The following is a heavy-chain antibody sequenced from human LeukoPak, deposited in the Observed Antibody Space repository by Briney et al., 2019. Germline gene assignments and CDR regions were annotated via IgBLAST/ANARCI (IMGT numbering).Heavy chain of an antibody. D-gene: IGHD2-15*01. Sequence: PGGSLRLSCAASGFTFSSYSMNWVRQAPGKGLEWVSYISSSSSTIYYADSVKGRFTISRDNAKNSLYLQMNSLRAEDTAVYYCAREGRLNFDYWGQGTLVTVSS. J-gene: IGHJ4*02. CDR1: GFTFSSYS. CDR3: AREGRLNFDY. CDR2: ISSSSSTI. V-gene: IGHV3-48*01.